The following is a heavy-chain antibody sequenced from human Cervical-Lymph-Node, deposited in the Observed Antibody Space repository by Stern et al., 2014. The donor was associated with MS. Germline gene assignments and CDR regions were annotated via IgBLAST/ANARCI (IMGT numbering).Heavy chain of an antibody. CDR2: IYYSGST. V-gene: IGHV4-30-4*01. Sequence: QVQLQESGPGLVKPSQTLSLTCTVSGGSISSNNSYWSWLRQPPGKGLEWIAYIYYSGSTYYNPSLKSRVTLSVDTSTNQFSLRLSSVTAADTAVYYCARAHYGDYPFYYYGMDVWGQGTTVTVSS. CDR3: ARAHYGDYPFYYYGMDV. D-gene: IGHD4-17*01. CDR1: GGSISSNNSY. J-gene: IGHJ6*02.